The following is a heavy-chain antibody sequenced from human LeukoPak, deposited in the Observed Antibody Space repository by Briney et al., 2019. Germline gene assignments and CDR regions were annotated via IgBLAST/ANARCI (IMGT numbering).Heavy chain of an antibody. CDR3: ARGDIVVVVAATYYYYYMDV. Sequence: ASVKVSCKASGYTFTGYYMHWVRQAPGQGLEWMGWINPNSGGTNYAQKFQGRVTMTRDTSISTAYMELSRLRSDDTAVYYCARGDIVVVVAATYYYYYMDVWGKGTTVTVSS. V-gene: IGHV1-2*02. D-gene: IGHD2-15*01. J-gene: IGHJ6*03. CDR1: GYTFTGYY. CDR2: INPNSGGT.